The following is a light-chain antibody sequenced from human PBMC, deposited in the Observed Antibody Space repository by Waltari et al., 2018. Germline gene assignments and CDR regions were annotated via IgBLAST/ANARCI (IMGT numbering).Light chain of an antibody. V-gene: IGKV3-15*01. Sequence: EILMTQSPASLSVSPWERATLSCWAGQSVGINLAWYQQRPRQAPRLLIYGAATRATGIPARFSGSGSDTEFTLTISSLKSEDFAVYYCQQYNSWPRTFGQGTKVEIK. J-gene: IGKJ1*01. CDR1: QSVGIN. CDR2: GAA. CDR3: QQYNSWPRT.